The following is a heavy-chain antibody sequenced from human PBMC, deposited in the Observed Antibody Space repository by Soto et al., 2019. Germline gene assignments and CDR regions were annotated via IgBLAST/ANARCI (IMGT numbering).Heavy chain of an antibody. D-gene: IGHD4-4*01. V-gene: IGHV1-2*02. CDR1: GYSFTGYY. CDR3: ARETDDFTNGAHDL. J-gene: IGHJ5*02. CDR2: IIPHSGET. Sequence: QVQLAQSGAEVKRPGASVKVSCKASGYSFTGYYMHWVRQAPGQGLEWMGWIIPHSGETNYAQKFLARVNLTRDTSISTADMQPSGLTSDDTAVYYWARETDDFTNGAHDLWGPGTLVTGSS.